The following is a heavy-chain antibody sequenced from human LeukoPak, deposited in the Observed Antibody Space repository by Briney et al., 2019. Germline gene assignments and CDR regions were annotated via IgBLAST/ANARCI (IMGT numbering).Heavy chain of an antibody. J-gene: IGHJ4*02. CDR2: ISGSGRGVNT. CDR3: ARARSIRFDY. Sequence: GGSLRLSCAASGFTFSSYAMSWVRQAPGKGLEWVSGISGSGRGVNTYYANSVKGRFTISRDNSKNTLYVQMNSLRAEDTAVYYCARARSIRFDYWGQGTLVTVSS. D-gene: IGHD3-3*02. CDR1: GFTFSSYA. V-gene: IGHV3-23*01.